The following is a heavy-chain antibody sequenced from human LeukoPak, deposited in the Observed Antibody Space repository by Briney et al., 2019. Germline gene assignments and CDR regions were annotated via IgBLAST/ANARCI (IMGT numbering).Heavy chain of an antibody. D-gene: IGHD3-22*01. V-gene: IGHV3-23*01. CDR3: ARLDSSGYYYFDY. J-gene: IGHJ4*02. Sequence: PGGSLRLSCAVSGFTFSSYGMTWVRQAPGKGLEWVSTISGNGDDTYYADSVEGRFTISRDNSKNTLYLQMNSLRAEDTAVYYCARLDSSGYYYFDYWGQGTLVTVSS. CDR2: ISGNGDDT. CDR1: GFTFSSYG.